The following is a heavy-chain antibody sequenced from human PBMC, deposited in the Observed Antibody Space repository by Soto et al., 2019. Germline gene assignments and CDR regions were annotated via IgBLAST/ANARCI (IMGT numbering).Heavy chain of an antibody. Sequence: QVQLVESGGGVVQPGRSLRLSCAASGFTFSTYGMHWVRQAPGKGLEWVAVISYDGNNKYYADSVKGRFTISRDNSKNTLYLQMNSLRAEDTAVYYCAKDLDSGYSYSPPSGYWGHGTLVTVSS. CDR3: AKDLDSGYSYSPPSGY. J-gene: IGHJ4*01. D-gene: IGHD5-18*01. CDR2: ISYDGNNK. V-gene: IGHV3-30*18. CDR1: GFTFSTYG.